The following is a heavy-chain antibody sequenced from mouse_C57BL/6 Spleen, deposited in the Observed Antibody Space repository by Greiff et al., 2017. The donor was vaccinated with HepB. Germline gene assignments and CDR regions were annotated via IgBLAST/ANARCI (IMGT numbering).Heavy chain of an antibody. CDR3: ARSPDYYGSSYDAMDY. Sequence: QVQLQQSGAELVMPGASVKLSCKASGYTFTSYWMHWVKQRPGQGLEWIGEIDPSDSYTNYNQKFKGKSTLTVDKSSSTAYMQLSSLTSEDSAVYYCARSPDYYGSSYDAMDYWGQGTSVTVSS. V-gene: IGHV1-69*01. J-gene: IGHJ4*01. CDR2: IDPSDSYT. CDR1: GYTFTSYW. D-gene: IGHD1-1*01.